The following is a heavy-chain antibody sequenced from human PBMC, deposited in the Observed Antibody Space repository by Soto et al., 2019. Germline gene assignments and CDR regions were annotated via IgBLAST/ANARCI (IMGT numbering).Heavy chain of an antibody. J-gene: IGHJ4*02. D-gene: IGHD4-17*01. CDR2: IYYSGST. CDR3: ARRYGCSLYY. Sequence: QVQLQESGPGLVKPSETLSLTCTVSGGSISSYYWSWIRQPPGKGLEWIGYIYYSGSTNYNPSLKSRVTISVDTSKNQFSLKLSSVTAADTAVYYCARRYGCSLYYWGQGTLVTVSS. V-gene: IGHV4-59*08. CDR1: GGSISSYY.